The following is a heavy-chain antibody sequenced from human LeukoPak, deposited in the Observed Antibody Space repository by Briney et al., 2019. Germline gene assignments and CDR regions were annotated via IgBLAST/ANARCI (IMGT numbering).Heavy chain of an antibody. J-gene: IGHJ3*02. CDR1: VYTFCIYG. V-gene: IGHV3-30*18. Sequence: PGGPLRLSCAVSVYTFCIYGMHGVPGAPGRGRESVSDIISDGYNKYYEEPGKGRVTISRDNSKNTLYLQMERLRAEDTAVYYCAKEHGAVIRDFDAFDIWGQGTMVTVSS. CDR3: AKEHGAVIRDFDAFDI. CDR2: IISDGYNK. D-gene: IGHD2-21*01.